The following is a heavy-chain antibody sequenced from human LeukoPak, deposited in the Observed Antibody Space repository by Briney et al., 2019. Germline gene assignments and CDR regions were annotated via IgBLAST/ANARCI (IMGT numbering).Heavy chain of an antibody. CDR2: IYPGDSDT. CDR3: ARENVVVNWFDP. Sequence: GESLRISCKGSGYSFTDYWIAWVRQLPGKGLEWMGIIYPGDSDTRYSPSFQGQVTISVDKSINTVYLQWSSLKASDTAVYYCARENVVVNWFDPWGQGTLVTVSS. CDR1: GYSFTDYW. D-gene: IGHD2-21*01. V-gene: IGHV5-51*01. J-gene: IGHJ5*02.